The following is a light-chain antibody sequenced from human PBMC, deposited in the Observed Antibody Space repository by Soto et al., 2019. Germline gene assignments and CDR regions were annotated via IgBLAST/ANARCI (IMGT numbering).Light chain of an antibody. V-gene: IGLV2-14*01. Sequence: QSALTQPASVSGSPGQSITISCTGTSSDVGGYNFVSWYQHHPGKVPKLIISEVNNRPSGVSDRFSGSKSGNTASLTISGLQAEDEAEYYCKSYTTGAHIFGSGTKVTVL. J-gene: IGLJ1*01. CDR3: KSYTTGAHI. CDR2: EVN. CDR1: SSDVGGYNF.